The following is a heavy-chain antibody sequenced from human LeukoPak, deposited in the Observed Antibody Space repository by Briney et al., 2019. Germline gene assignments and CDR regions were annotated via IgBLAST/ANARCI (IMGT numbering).Heavy chain of an antibody. CDR1: GGTFSSYA. CDR3: ARDVTVAGTFTRQNYYYYYMDV. CDR2: IIPIFGTA. D-gene: IGHD6-19*01. Sequence: SVKVSCKASGGTFSSYAISWVRQAPGQGLEWMGRIIPIFGTANYAQKFQGRATITTDESTSTAYMELSSLRSENTAVYYCARDVTVAGTFTRQNYYYYYMDVWGKGTTVTVSS. V-gene: IGHV1-69*05. J-gene: IGHJ6*03.